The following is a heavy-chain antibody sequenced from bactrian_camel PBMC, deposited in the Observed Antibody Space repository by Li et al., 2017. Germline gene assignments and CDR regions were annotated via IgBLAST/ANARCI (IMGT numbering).Heavy chain of an antibody. CDR3: VKDRPGGWAFGY. Sequence: HVQLVESGGGLVQAGGSLRLSCTASGLSFDDYAVGWFRQAPGKGLEWVASISSDGGSSYYTDSVKGRFTISRDNAKNTVYLQMNSLKPEDTAVYYCVKDRPGGWAFGYWGQGPRSPSP. J-gene: IGHJ6*01. D-gene: IGHD5*01. CDR1: GLSFDDYA. V-gene: IGHV3S63*01. CDR2: ISSDGGSS.